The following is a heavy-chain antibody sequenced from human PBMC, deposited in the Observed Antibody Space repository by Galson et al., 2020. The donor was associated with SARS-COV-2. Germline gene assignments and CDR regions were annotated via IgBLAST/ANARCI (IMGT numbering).Heavy chain of an antibody. CDR3: ARDSQGGNDYNYLLF. V-gene: IGHV1-46*02. D-gene: IGHD4-4*01. CDR1: GYTFNSHY. CDR2: INPSGGGT. Sequence: ASVTVSCQASGYTFNSHYIHWVRQAPAQGIEWMGIINPSGGGTTYAQKFQGRVTMTRDTSTSTVYMELSSLRSEDTAVYYCARDSQGGNDYNYLLFWGQGTLGTVSS. J-gene: IGHJ4*02.